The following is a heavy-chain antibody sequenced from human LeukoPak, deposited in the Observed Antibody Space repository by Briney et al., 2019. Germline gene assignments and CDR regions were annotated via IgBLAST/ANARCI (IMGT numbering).Heavy chain of an antibody. J-gene: IGHJ4*02. CDR1: GFTVSTNY. CDR3: ARRAGGHSHPYDY. V-gene: IGHV3-53*01. D-gene: IGHD4-23*01. CDR2: I. Sequence: GGSLRLSCVVSGFTVSTNYMSWVRQAPGKGLEWVSLIKGRFTISRDNSKDTLYLQMNSLRAEDTAVYYCARRAGGHSHPYDYWGQGTLVTVSS.